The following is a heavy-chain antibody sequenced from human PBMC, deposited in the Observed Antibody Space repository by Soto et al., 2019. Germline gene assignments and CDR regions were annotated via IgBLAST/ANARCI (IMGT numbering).Heavy chain of an antibody. D-gene: IGHD3-3*02. Sequence: ASVKVSCKASGFTFIIYGITWVRQAPGQGLEWMGWVSANNVDTHYAQKFQGRVTMATDTSTDTAYMELRSLRSDDTALYYCARRVGLAPVYDAYDIWGQGTMVTVSS. CDR3: ARRVGLAPVYDAYDI. J-gene: IGHJ3*02. V-gene: IGHV1-18*01. CDR2: VSANNVDT. CDR1: GFTFIIYG.